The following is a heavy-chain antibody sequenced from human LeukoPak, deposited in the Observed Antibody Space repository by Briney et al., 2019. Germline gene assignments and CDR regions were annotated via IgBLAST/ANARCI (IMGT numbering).Heavy chain of an antibody. V-gene: IGHV1-8*01. CDR3: AIGLGYCSSTSCRNWFDP. D-gene: IGHD2-2*01. J-gene: IGHJ5*02. Sequence: ASVEVSCKASGYTFTSYDINWVRQAPGQGLEWMGWMNPNSGNTGYAQKFQGRVTMTRNTSISTAYMELSSLRSEDTAVYYCAIGLGYCSSTSCRNWFDPWGQGTLVTVSS. CDR1: GYTFTSYD. CDR2: MNPNSGNT.